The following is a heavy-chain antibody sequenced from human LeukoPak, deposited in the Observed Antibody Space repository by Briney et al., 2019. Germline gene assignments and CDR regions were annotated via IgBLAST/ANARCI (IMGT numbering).Heavy chain of an antibody. Sequence: SVKVSCKASGGTFSSYAISWMRQAPGQGLEGRGGIISIFGPANYAQKLQGRVTITADKSTSTASMELSSLRPEDTAVYYCARVPIVATTSYYYSYMDVWGKGTTVTVPS. CDR3: ARVPIVATTSYYYSYMDV. CDR2: IISIFGPA. J-gene: IGHJ6*03. V-gene: IGHV1-69*06. CDR1: GGTFSSYA. D-gene: IGHD5-12*01.